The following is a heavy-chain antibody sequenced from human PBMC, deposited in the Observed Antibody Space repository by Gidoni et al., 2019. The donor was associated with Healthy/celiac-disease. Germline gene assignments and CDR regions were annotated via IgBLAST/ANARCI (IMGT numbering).Heavy chain of an antibody. J-gene: IGHJ4*02. CDR1: GFTFSSYA. D-gene: IGHD5-12*01. CDR2: ISYDGSNK. CDR3: ARDDGYSGYDLLDY. V-gene: IGHV3-30-3*01. Sequence: QVQLVESGGGVVQPGRSMRLSCAAPGFTFSSYAMHWVRQAPGKGLEWVAVISYDGSNKYYADSVKGRFTISRDNSKNTLYLQMNSLRAEDTAVYYCARDDGYSGYDLLDYWGQGTLVTVSS.